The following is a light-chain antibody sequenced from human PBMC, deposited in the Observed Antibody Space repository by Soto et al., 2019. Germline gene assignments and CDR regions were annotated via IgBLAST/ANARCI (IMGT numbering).Light chain of an antibody. CDR1: SSDIGGYNY. CDR3: SSYTTSSFYV. V-gene: IGLV2-14*03. CDR2: DVS. J-gene: IGLJ1*01. Sequence: QSVLTQPASVSGSPGQSITISCIGTSSDIGGYNYVSWYQQHPGNAPKLMVFDVSDRPSGVSNRFSGSKSGNTASLTISGLQAEAEADYYCSSYTTSSFYVFGKGTKVTV.